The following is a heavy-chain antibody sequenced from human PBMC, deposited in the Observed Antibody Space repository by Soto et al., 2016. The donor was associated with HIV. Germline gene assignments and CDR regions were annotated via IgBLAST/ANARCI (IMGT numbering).Heavy chain of an antibody. CDR2: IIPFLGIT. D-gene: IGHD3-22*01. CDR1: GGTFSSYA. Sequence: QVQLVQSGAELKKPGSSVKVSCKASGGTFSSYALSWVRQAPGQGLEWMGGIIPFLGITDYAQKFQGRVTITADKSTSTAYMEMTSLRSEDTAMYYCARGYHYDSSGYFEYFQHWARAPWSPSPQ. CDR3: ARGYHYDSSGYFEYFQH. J-gene: IGHJ1*01. V-gene: IGHV1-69*04.